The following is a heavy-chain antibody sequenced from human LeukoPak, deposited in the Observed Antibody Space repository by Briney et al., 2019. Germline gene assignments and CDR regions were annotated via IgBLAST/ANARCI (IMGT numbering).Heavy chain of an antibody. CDR1: GFIFSSFA. D-gene: IGHD7-27*01. CDR3: ARDHNWGFDY. Sequence: GGSLRLSRAASGFIFSSFAMNWVRQAPGKGLEWVSYISPTYDIYYSDSVRGRFTISRDNAKNSLYLKMNSLRDEDTAVYYCARDHNWGFDYWGQGTLVAVSS. V-gene: IGHV3-48*02. CDR2: ISPTYDI. J-gene: IGHJ4*02.